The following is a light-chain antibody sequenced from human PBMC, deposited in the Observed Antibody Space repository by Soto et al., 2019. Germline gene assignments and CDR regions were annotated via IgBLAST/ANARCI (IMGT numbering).Light chain of an antibody. J-gene: IGLJ2*01. V-gene: IGLV2-14*01. CDR3: SSYTSSSTLV. CDR2: DVS. CDR1: SSDVGGYKF. Sequence: QSVLTQPASVSGSPGQSITISCTGTSSDVGGYKFVSWYQQHAGKAPKLMIYDVSTRPSGVSNRFSGSKSGDTASLTISGGQAEDEADYYCSSYTSSSTLVFGGGTKVTVL.